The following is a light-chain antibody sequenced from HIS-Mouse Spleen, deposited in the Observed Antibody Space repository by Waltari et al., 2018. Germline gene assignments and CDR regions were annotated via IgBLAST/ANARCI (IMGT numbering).Light chain of an antibody. Sequence: DIVMTQSPDSLAVSLGERATTNCKSSLSVLYSSNNKNYLAWYQQKPGQPPKLLIYWASTRESGVPDRFSGSGSGTDFTLTISSLQAEDVAVYYCQQYYSTPRTFGQGTKLEIK. J-gene: IGKJ2*01. CDR2: WAS. CDR1: LSVLYSSNNKNY. CDR3: QQYYSTPRT. V-gene: IGKV4-1*01.